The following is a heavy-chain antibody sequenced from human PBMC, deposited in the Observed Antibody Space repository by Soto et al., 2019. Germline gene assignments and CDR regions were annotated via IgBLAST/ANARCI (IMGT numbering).Heavy chain of an antibody. Sequence: SETLSLTCAVYGGSFSDYYWSWIRQPPGKGLEWIGEINHSGSTNYNPSLKSRVTISVDTSKNQFSLKLSSVTAADTAVYYCARLRIVVVVAANNQWFDPWGQG. D-gene: IGHD2-15*01. CDR3: ARLRIVVVVAANNQWFDP. CDR2: INHSGST. J-gene: IGHJ5*02. CDR1: GGSFSDYY. V-gene: IGHV4-34*01.